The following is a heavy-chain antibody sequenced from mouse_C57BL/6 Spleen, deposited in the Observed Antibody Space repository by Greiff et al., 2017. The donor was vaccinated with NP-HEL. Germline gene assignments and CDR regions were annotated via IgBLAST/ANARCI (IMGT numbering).Heavy chain of an antibody. CDR1: GYTFTSYW. CDR3: ARVLLRYDAMDY. CDR2: IHPNSGST. Sequence: QVQLQQPGAELVKPGASVKLSCKASGYTFTSYWMHWVKQRPGQGLEWIGMIHPNSGSTNYNEKFKSKATLTVDKSSSTAYMQLSSLTSEDSAVYYCARVLLRYDAMDYWGQGTSVTVSS. D-gene: IGHD1-1*01. V-gene: IGHV1-64*01. J-gene: IGHJ4*01.